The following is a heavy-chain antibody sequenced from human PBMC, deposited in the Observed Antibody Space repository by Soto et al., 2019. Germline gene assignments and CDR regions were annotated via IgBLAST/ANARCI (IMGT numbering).Heavy chain of an antibody. CDR3: ARGSSAWFDP. J-gene: IGHJ5*02. CDR1: GYTFTSYD. V-gene: IGHV1-8*01. Sequence: VKVSCKASGYTFTSYDINWVRQASGQGLEWMGWMSPNSGHTGYAQKFQGRVTMTRDTSISTAYMELTSLKSEDTAVYYCARGSSAWFDPWGQGTLVTVSS. CDR2: MSPNSGHT.